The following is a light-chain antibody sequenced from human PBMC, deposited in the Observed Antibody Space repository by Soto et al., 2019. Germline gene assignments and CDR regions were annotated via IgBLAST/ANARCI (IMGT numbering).Light chain of an antibody. J-gene: IGKJ5*01. V-gene: IGKV3-20*01. CDR3: QQYGSSPIT. CDR2: GAS. CDR1: QIVSSSY. Sequence: EIVLPQSPVTPSLSQGERATLSCRASQIVSSSYLAWYQQKPGQAPGLLIYGASSRATGIPDRFSGSGSGTDFTLTISRLEPEDFAVYYCQQYGSSPITFGQGTRLEIK.